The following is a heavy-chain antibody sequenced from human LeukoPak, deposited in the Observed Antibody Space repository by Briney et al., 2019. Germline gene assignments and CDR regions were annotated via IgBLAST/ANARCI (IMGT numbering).Heavy chain of an antibody. CDR3: ARDQVGSSWLDY. CDR2: ICYSGNT. Sequence: SETLSLTCTVSGGSFSSSTYCWSWIRQPPGKGLEWVGYICYSGNTNSGNTNYNPSLKSRVTISVDTSKNQFSLKLRSVTAADTAVYYCARDQVGSSWLDYWGQGTLVTVSS. D-gene: IGHD6-13*01. CDR1: GGSFSSSTYC. V-gene: IGHV4-61*01. J-gene: IGHJ4*02.